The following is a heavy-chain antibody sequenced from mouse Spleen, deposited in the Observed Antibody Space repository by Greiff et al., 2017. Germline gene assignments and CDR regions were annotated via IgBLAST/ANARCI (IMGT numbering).Heavy chain of an antibody. V-gene: IGHV4-1*02. CDR2: INPDSSTI. CDR1: GFDFSRYW. J-gene: IGHJ3*01. D-gene: IGHD1-1*01. Sequence: EVNLVESGGGLVQPGGSLKLSCAASGFDFSRYWMRWVRQAPGKGLEWIGEINPDSSTINYTPSLKDKFIISRDNAKNTLYLQMSKVRSEDTALYYCARRGFFGSGYTWFAYWGQGTLVTVSA. CDR3: ARRGFFGSGYTWFAY.